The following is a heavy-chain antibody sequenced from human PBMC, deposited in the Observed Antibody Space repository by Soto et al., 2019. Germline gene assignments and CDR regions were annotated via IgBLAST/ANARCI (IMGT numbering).Heavy chain of an antibody. J-gene: IGHJ4*02. Sequence: EVQLVESGGGLVQPGGSLRLSCAASGFTFSSYDMHWVRQATGKGLEWVSAIGTAGDTYYPGSVKGRFTISRENAKNSLYLQMNSLRAGDTAVYYSARGYCSGGSCYEFDYWGQGTLVTVSS. CDR1: GFTFSSYD. V-gene: IGHV3-13*01. D-gene: IGHD2-15*01. CDR2: IGTAGDT. CDR3: ARGYCSGGSCYEFDY.